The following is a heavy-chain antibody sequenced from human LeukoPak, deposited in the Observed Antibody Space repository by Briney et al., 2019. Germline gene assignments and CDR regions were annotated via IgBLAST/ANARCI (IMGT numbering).Heavy chain of an antibody. D-gene: IGHD2-2*01. CDR3: VRSGSTSWNYMDV. CDR1: GFTFGDYA. CDR2: IRSKAYGGTT. Sequence: GGSLRLSCTASGFTFGDYAMSWVRQAPGKGLEWVGFIRSKAYGGTTEYAASVKGRFTISRDDSKSIAYLQMNSLKTEDTAVYYCVRSGSTSWNYMDVWGKGTTVTISS. V-gene: IGHV3-49*04. J-gene: IGHJ6*03.